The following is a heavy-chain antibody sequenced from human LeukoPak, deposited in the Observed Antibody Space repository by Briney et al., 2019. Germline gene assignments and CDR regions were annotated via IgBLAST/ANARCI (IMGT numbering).Heavy chain of an antibody. CDR1: GGSISSYY. CDR3: AREDADNYYYYYMDV. J-gene: IGHJ6*03. Sequence: SETLSLTCTVSGGSISSYYWSWIRQPPGKGLEWIGYIYYSGSTNYNHNPSFKSRVTISVDTSKSQFSLKLSSVTAADTAVYYCAREDADNYYYYYMDVWGKGTTVTVSS. V-gene: IGHV4-59*01. CDR2: IYYSGST.